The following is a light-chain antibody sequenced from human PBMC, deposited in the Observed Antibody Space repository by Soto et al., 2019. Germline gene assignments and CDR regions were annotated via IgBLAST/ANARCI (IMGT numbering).Light chain of an antibody. V-gene: IGLV2-14*01. CDR1: SSDIGVYNY. J-gene: IGLJ1*01. CDR3: NSYTTSNTYV. CDR2: EVN. Sequence: QSVLTQPASVSGSPGQSITFSCTGTSSDIGVYNYVSWYQQHPGKAPKLMIYEVNNRPSGISNRFSGSKSGNTASLTISGLQAEDEADYYCNSYTTSNTYVFGTGTKVTVL.